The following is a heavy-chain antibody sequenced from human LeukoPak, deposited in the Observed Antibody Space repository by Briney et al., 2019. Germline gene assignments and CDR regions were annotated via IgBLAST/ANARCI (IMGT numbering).Heavy chain of an antibody. Sequence: GGSLRLSCAASGFTFSNYSMNWVRQAPGKGLEWVSYISSSSSTIYYADSVKGRFTISRDNAKNSLYLQMNSLRAEDTAVYYCASMYCSGGSCYSYYYYMDVWGKGTTVTVSS. CDR2: ISSSSSTI. V-gene: IGHV3-48*01. D-gene: IGHD2-15*01. J-gene: IGHJ6*03. CDR1: GFTFSNYS. CDR3: ASMYCSGGSCYSYYYYMDV.